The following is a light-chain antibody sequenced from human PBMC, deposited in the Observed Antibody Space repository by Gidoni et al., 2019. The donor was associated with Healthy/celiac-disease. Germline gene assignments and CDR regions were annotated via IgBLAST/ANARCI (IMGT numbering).Light chain of an antibody. CDR3: QQYDNLPLT. V-gene: IGKV1-33*01. Sequence: DIQMTQSPSSLSASVGDRVTITCQASQDISNYLNWYQQKPGKAPKLLIYDASNLETGVPSRFSGSGSGTDFTFTISSLQPEDIATYYCQQYDNLPLTFXQXARLGIK. CDR2: DAS. CDR1: QDISNY. J-gene: IGKJ5*01.